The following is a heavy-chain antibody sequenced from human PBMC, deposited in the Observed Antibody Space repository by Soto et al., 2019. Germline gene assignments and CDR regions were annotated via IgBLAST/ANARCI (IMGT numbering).Heavy chain of an antibody. J-gene: IGHJ3*01. CDR1: GGSISSGGYY. D-gene: IGHD3-16*01. CDR2: IYDSGNS. V-gene: IGHV4-31*03. CDR3: AGYMESLADDLFNV. Sequence: QVQLQESGPGLVKPSQTLSLTCTVSGGSISSGGYYWSWIRQHPGKGLEWIGYIYDSGNSYYTPSLKSRLPISIDTSKNQFSLKLRSVTAADTAVYYCAGYMESLADDLFNVWGQGTTVTVSS.